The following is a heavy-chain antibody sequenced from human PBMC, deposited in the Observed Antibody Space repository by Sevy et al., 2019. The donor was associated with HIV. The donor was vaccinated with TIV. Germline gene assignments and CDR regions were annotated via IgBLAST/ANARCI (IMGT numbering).Heavy chain of an antibody. CDR3: XXXXXWDAFDI. Sequence: GGSLRLSCAASGFTFSSSSMNWVRQAPGKGLEWVSSISFSSNYIYYADSVKGRFTISRDNAKNSLFLQMNSLRAEDXXXXXXXXXXXWDAFDIWGQGTMVTVSS. V-gene: IGHV3-21*01. CDR1: GFTFSSSS. J-gene: IGHJ3*02. CDR2: ISFSSNYI.